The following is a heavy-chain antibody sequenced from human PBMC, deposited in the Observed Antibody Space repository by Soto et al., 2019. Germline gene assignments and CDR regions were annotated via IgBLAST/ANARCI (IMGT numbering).Heavy chain of an antibody. CDR2: ISSSSSTI. CDR3: ARDYYGSGSPFDP. J-gene: IGHJ5*02. D-gene: IGHD3-10*01. V-gene: IGHV3-48*01. CDR1: GFTFSSYS. Sequence: GGSLRLSCAASGFTFSSYSMNWVRQAPGKGLEWVSYISSSSSTIYYADSVKGRFTISRDNAKNSLYLQMNSLRAEDTAVYYCARDYYGSGSPFDPWGQGTLVTVSS.